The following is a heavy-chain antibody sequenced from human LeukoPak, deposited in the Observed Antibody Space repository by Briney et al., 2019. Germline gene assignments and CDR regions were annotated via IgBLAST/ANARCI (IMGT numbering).Heavy chain of an antibody. CDR2: IIPIFGTA. D-gene: IGHD3-22*01. CDR1: GGTFSSYA. V-gene: IGHV1-69*01. J-gene: IGHJ4*02. CDR3: ARMHSSGYFDYFDY. Sequence: SVKVSCTASGGTFSSYAISWVRQAPGQGLEWMGGIIPIFGTANYAQKFQGRVTITADESTSTAYMELSSLRSEDTAVYYCARMHSSGYFDYFDYWGQGTLVTVSS.